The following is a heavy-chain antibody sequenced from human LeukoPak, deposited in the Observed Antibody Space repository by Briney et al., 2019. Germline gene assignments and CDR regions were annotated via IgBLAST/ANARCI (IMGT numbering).Heavy chain of an antibody. CDR2: INPKSGGT. CDR1: GYTFTDYF. CDR3: VRGPRITIFGVVMANDAFDI. V-gene: IGHV1-2*02. J-gene: IGHJ3*02. Sequence: ASVKVPCKASGYTFTDYFMNWVRQAPGQGLEWMGWINPKSGGTVYAQKFQGRVTMTRDTASSTAYMELSRLRFDDTVVYYCVRGPRITIFGVVMANDAFDIWGQGTMVTVSA. D-gene: IGHD3-3*01.